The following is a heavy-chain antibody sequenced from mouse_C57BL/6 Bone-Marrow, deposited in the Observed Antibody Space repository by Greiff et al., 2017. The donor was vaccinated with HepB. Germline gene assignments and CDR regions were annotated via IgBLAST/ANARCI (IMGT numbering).Heavy chain of an antibody. CDR1: GYAFSSSW. CDR2: IYPGDGDT. CDR3: ARLGSRAMDY. Sequence: QVQLQQSGPELVKPGASVKISCKASGYAFSSSWMNWVKQRPGKGLEWIGRIYPGDGDTNYNGKFKGKATLTADKSSSTAYMQLSSLTSEDSAVYFCARLGSRAMDYWGQGTSVTVSS. V-gene: IGHV1-82*01. J-gene: IGHJ4*01. D-gene: IGHD1-1*01.